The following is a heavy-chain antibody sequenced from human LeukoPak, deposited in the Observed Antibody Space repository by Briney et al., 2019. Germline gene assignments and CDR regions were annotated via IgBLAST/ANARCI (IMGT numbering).Heavy chain of an antibody. Sequence: GGSLRLSCTASGFPFGIYAVTWDRQAPGKGLEWVGLVRSKAYGGTTEYAASVKGRFTISRDDSKSIAYLQMDSLKTEDTALYYCTRDWGFSHLDYWGQGTPVTVSS. J-gene: IGHJ4*02. D-gene: IGHD7-27*01. CDR1: GFPFGIYA. CDR2: VRSKAYGGTT. V-gene: IGHV3-49*04. CDR3: TRDWGFSHLDY.